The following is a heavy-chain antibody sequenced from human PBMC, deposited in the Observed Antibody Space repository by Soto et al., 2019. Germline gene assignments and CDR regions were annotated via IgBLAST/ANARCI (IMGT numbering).Heavy chain of an antibody. CDR2: ISESGGST. Sequence: GGSLRLACAASVFSCSDYAMSWVRQAPGKGLEWVSVISESGGSTHYADSVRGRFTVSRDNSKNSLSLRMNSLRDEDTAVYFCAKRSPYSSGWYSPIFDYWGQGALVTVSS. D-gene: IGHD6-13*01. CDR1: VFSCSDYA. J-gene: IGHJ4*02. CDR3: AKRSPYSSGWYSPIFDY. V-gene: IGHV3-23*01.